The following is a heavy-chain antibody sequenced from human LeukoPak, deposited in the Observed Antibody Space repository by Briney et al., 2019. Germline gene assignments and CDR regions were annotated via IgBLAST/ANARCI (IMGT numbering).Heavy chain of an antibody. V-gene: IGHV3-30*04. J-gene: IGHJ4*02. CDR3: ARESEAFDY. CDR1: GFTFSSYA. CDR2: ISYDGRNK. Sequence: GGSLRLSCAASGFTFSSYAMHWDRQAPGKGLEWVAVISYDGRNKYYADSVKGRFTISRDNSKNTLYLQMNSLRAEDTAVYYCARESEAFDYWGQGTLVTVSS.